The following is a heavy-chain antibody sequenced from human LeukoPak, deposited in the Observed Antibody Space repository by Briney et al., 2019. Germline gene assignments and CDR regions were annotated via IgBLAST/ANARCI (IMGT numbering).Heavy chain of an antibody. Sequence: SETLSLTCSVAGGSIGRSSYYWGWTRQPPGRGLEWIGSIYSGGGTYYNPYLKRRVTISVDTSRNQFSLKLGSVTAADTAVYYCARHGSIATGAFTYWGQGTLVTVSS. CDR2: IYSGGGT. J-gene: IGHJ4*02. V-gene: IGHV4-39*01. D-gene: IGHD6-13*01. CDR3: ARHGSIATGAFTY. CDR1: GGSIGRSSYY.